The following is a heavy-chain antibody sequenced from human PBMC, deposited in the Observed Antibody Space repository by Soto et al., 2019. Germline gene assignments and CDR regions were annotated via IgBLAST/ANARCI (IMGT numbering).Heavy chain of an antibody. CDR3: ARGWFGPDV. Sequence: EVQLVESGGGLVQPGGSLRLSCAASEFTFSGRSVHWVRQAPGKGLVWVSGIDKVGTDSTYADSVKGRFTSSRDNAKNTVYLQMTSLRVEDTSVYYCARGWFGPDVWGKGTTVTVSS. D-gene: IGHD3-10*01. V-gene: IGHV3-74*01. CDR1: EFTFSGRS. CDR2: IDKVGTDS. J-gene: IGHJ6*03.